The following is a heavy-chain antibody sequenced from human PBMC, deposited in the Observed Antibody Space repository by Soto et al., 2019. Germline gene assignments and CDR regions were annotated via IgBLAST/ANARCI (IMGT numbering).Heavy chain of an antibody. CDR1: GFTFISRC. Sequence: EVQLVESGGGLVQPGGSLLLSCEASGFTFISRCMTWVRQGPGKGLEWVANIKQDENGKDYVDSVKARFTLSRYNANYSPYLQMNSLRAEDTAVYYCATHDGPAAAGLVLDFWGQGNLVTVSS. D-gene: IGHD6-13*01. CDR2: IKQDENGK. V-gene: IGHV3-7*02. CDR3: ATHDGPAAAGLVLDF. J-gene: IGHJ4*02.